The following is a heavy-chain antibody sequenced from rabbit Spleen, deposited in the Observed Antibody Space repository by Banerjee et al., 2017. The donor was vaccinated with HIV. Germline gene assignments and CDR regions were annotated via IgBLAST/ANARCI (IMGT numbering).Heavy chain of an antibody. CDR3: ARDTSSSFSSYGMDL. V-gene: IGHV1S45*01. D-gene: IGHD1-1*01. CDR1: GVSFSNSYY. CDR2: INAVTGMA. Sequence: QELQVESGGGLVQPEGSLTLTCTASGVSFSNSYYMCWVRLAPGKGLEWIGCINAVTGMAVYASWAQGRFTISKTSSTTVTLQMTSLTAADTAIYFCARDTSSSFSSYGMDLWGPGTLVTVS. J-gene: IGHJ6*01.